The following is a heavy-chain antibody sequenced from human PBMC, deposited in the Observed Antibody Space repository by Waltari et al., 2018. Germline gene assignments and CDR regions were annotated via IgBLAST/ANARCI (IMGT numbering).Heavy chain of an antibody. Sequence: QVQLVQSGAEVKKPGSSVKVSCKASGGTFSSYAISGVRQAPGQGLEWMGGIIPIFGTANYAQKFQGRVTITTDESTSTAYMELSSLRSEDTAVYYCARRYSYGQHFDYWGQGTLVTVSS. J-gene: IGHJ4*02. CDR1: GGTFSSYA. D-gene: IGHD5-18*01. CDR3: ARRYSYGQHFDY. V-gene: IGHV1-69*05. CDR2: IIPIFGTA.